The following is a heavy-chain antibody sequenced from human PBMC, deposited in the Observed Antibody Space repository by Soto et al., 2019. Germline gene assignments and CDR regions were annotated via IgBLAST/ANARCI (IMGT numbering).Heavy chain of an antibody. CDR3: AKDFFPSPWYYDFWSGRNSWFDP. CDR2: IIPIFGTA. J-gene: IGHJ5*02. D-gene: IGHD3-3*01. CDR1: GGTFSSYA. V-gene: IGHV1-69*13. Sequence: GASVKVSCKASGGTFSSYAISWVRQAPGQGLEWMGGIIPIFGTANYAQKFQGRVTITADESTSTAYMELCSLRSEDTAVYYCAKDFFPSPWYYDFWSGRNSWFDPWGQGTLVTVSS.